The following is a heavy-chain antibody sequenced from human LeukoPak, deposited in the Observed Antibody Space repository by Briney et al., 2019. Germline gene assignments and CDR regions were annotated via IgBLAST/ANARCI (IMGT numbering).Heavy chain of an antibody. CDR3: ARGGGGEYLDWFDF. Sequence: ASVKVSCKASGHAFTSYGISWVRQAPGQGLEWMGWMNPNTGNTGYAQNLQGRVTMTRTNSITTAYMELSSLTSDDTAVYYCARGGGGEYLDWFDFWGQGTLVIVSS. D-gene: IGHD4-17*01. CDR1: GHAFTSYG. V-gene: IGHV1-8*02. CDR2: MNPNTGNT. J-gene: IGHJ5*01.